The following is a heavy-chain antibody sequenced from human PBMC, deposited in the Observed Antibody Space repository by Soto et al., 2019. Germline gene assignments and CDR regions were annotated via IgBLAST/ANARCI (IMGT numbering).Heavy chain of an antibody. Sequence: GSLRLSCXASGFTFSSYWMSWVRQAPGKGLEWVAKIKPDGSQKYYVDSVKGRFTISRDNAKNSLYVQMNSLRAEDTAVDYCASDLDFKQEYWGQGTLVAVSS. CDR3: ASDLDFKQEY. V-gene: IGHV3-7*03. J-gene: IGHJ4*03. CDR2: IKPDGSQK. CDR1: GFTFSSYW.